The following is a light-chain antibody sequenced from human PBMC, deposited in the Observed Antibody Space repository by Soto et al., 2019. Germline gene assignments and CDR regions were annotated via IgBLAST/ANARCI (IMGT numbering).Light chain of an antibody. CDR1: QSVSSD. Sequence: EIVMTQSPATLSVSPGERATLSCRASQSVSSDLAWYHQKPGQAPRLLSYGASTRATGIPARFSGSGSGTEFTLTINSLQSEDFAVYYCQQYNTWPRTFGQGTKVEIK. CDR3: QQYNTWPRT. J-gene: IGKJ1*01. CDR2: GAS. V-gene: IGKV3-15*01.